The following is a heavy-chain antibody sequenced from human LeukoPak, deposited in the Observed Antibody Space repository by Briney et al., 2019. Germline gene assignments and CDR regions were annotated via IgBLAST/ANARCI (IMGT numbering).Heavy chain of an antibody. CDR3: ARDSNPGGYMDV. Sequence: SVKVSCKASGSTFSSYAISWVRQAPGQGLEWVGGIIPIFGTANYAQKFQGRVTITTDESTSTAYMELSSLRSEDTAVYYCARDSNPGGYMDVWGKGTTVTVSS. CDR1: GSTFSSYA. V-gene: IGHV1-69*05. D-gene: IGHD2-8*01. J-gene: IGHJ6*03. CDR2: IIPIFGTA.